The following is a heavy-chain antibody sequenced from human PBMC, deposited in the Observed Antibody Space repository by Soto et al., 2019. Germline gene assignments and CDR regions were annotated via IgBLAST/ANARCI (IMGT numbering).Heavy chain of an antibody. J-gene: IGHJ6*02. V-gene: IGHV1-2*02. CDR1: GYTVSGYI. CDR3: AREPCHHGLGV. CDR2: INSNSGGT. Sequence: KGSGYTVSGYILVGARQAPGKGLEWMGWINSNSGGTNYAQNFRGRVTMTRDTSISTAYMELSRLRSDDTAVYCSAREPCHHGLGVPAEAISVTVPS.